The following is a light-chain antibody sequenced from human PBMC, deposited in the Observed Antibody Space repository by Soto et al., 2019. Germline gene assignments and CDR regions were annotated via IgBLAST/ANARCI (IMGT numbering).Light chain of an antibody. CDR3: QQYNNWPPIT. CDR1: QSVSSSY. V-gene: IGKV3-20*01. CDR2: GAS. Sequence: EIVLTQSPGTLSLSPGDRATLSFRASQSVSSSYLAWYQQKPGQAPGLLIYGASSRATGIPDRFSGSGSGTDFTLTISRLEPEDFAVYFCQQYNNWPPITFGQGTRLEI. J-gene: IGKJ5*01.